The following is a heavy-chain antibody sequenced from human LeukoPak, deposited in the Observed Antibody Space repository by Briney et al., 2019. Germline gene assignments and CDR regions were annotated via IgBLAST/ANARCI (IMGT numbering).Heavy chain of an antibody. J-gene: IGHJ4*02. D-gene: IGHD3-10*01. CDR3: ARLWFGESNFDY. CDR2: IFYSGST. V-gene: IGHV4-61*05. Sequence: SETLSLTCTVSSGSISTSNYYWGWVRQPPGKALEWIGNIFYSGSTNYNPSLKSRVTISVDTSKNQFSLKLSSVTAADTAVYYCARLWFGESNFDYWGQGTLVTVSS. CDR1: SGSISTSNYY.